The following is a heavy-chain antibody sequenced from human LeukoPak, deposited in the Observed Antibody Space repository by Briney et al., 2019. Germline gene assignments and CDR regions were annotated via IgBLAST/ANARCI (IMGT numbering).Heavy chain of an antibody. Sequence: SETLSLTCTVSGGSISSYYWGWIRQPPGKGLEWIGNIFYSGITYYNPSLKSRVTISVDTSKNQFSLKLSSVTAADTAVYYCARGGVVVVITMFDYWGQGTLVTVSS. D-gene: IGHD3-22*01. CDR1: GGSISSYY. CDR3: ARGGVVVVITMFDY. J-gene: IGHJ4*02. CDR2: IFYSGIT. V-gene: IGHV4-39*07.